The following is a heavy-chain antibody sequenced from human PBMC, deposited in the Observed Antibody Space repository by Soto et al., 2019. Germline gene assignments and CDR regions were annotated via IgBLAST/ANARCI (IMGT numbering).Heavy chain of an antibody. J-gene: IGHJ6*02. D-gene: IGHD2-8*01. CDR1: GGTFSSYA. CDR2: INPKSGGT. CDR3: ARGHPTDCSNGVCSFFYNHEMDV. Sequence: ASVKVSCKASGGTFSSYAISWVRQAPGQGLEWMGRINPKSGGTSTAQKFQGWVTMTRDRSISTVYMELARLRSDGTAVYFCARGHPTDCSNGVCSFFYNHEMDVWGQGTTVTVSS. V-gene: IGHV1-2*04.